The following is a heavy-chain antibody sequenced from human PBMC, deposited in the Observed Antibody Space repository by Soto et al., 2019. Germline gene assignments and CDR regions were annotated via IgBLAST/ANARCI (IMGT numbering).Heavy chain of an antibody. V-gene: IGHV3-11*01. Sequence: QVQLVESGGALVKPGGSLRLSCAASGFTSWDYDMSWIRQAPGKGLEWVSYISRSGNTMYYGDYVKGRFTISRDNAENSVFLQMISLRAEDTAVYYCVREGRSSTSCNTGCAFDIWGQATMVTVSS. CDR1: GFTSWDYD. D-gene: IGHD2-2*02. CDR2: ISRSGNTM. J-gene: IGHJ3*02. CDR3: VREGRSSTSCNTGCAFDI.